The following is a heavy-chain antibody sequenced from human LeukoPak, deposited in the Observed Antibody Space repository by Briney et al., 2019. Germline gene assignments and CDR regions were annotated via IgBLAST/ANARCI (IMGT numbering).Heavy chain of an antibody. J-gene: IGHJ2*01. CDR3: AKDPGGQWPDWYFDL. V-gene: IGHV3-53*01. CDR2: IYNGGRT. D-gene: IGHD6-19*01. Sequence: GGSLRLSCAASGFVVSSNYMSWVRQAPGKGLEWVSVIYNGGRTNYADSVKGRYTISRDNSKNTLFLQMNSLRAEDTAVYCCAKDPGGQWPDWYFDLWGRGTLVTVSS. CDR1: GFVVSSNY.